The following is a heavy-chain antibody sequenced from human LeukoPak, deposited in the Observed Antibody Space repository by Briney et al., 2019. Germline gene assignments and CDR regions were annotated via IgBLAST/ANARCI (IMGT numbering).Heavy chain of an antibody. CDR2: IRYDGNNK. D-gene: IGHD6-6*01. CDR3: AKVRESYSSSLYYLDY. V-gene: IGHV3-30*02. J-gene: IGHJ4*02. Sequence: PGGSLRLSRAASGFTFSSYGMHWVRQAPGKGLAGVAFIRYDGNNKYYADSVKGRFTISRDNSKNTLFLQMNSLRPEDTAVYYCAKVRESYSSSLYYLDYWGQGTLVAVSS. CDR1: GFTFSSYG.